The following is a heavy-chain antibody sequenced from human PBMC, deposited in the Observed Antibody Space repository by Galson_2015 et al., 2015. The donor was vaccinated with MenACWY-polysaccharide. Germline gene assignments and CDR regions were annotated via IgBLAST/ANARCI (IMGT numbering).Heavy chain of an antibody. D-gene: IGHD3-22*01. J-gene: IGHJ4*02. CDR2: ISSSGSTI. CDR3: ARDQVYYYDSSGIGY. CDR1: GFTFSDYY. Sequence: SLRLSCAASGFTFSDYYMSWIRQAPGKGLEWVSYISSSGSTIYYADSVKGRFTIPRDNAKNSLYLQMNSLRAEDTAVYYCARDQVYYYDSSGIGYWGQGTLVTVSS. V-gene: IGHV3-11*01.